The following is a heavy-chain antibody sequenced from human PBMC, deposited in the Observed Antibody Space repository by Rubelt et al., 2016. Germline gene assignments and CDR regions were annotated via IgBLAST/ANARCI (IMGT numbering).Heavy chain of an antibody. CDR2: ISPSGII. V-gene: IGHV4-34*10. CDR1: DGSFRGYY. Sequence: QLQLQESGPGLVKPSETLSLTCAVYDGSFRGYYWGWIRQPPGKGLEWIAEISPSGIINDNPSLERRVTVSVDISKNQFSLKGGSGTAADTALYYCARYANEDGDFRFDPWGQGTLVTVSS. CDR3: ARYANEDGDFRFDP. D-gene: IGHD4-17*01. J-gene: IGHJ5*02.